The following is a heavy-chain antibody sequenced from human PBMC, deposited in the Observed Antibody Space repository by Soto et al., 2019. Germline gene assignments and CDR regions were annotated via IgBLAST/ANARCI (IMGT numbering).Heavy chain of an antibody. Sequence: ASVKVSCKASGYTFTSYDINWVRQATGQGLEWMGWMNPNSGNTSYAHKFQGRVTMTRNTSISTAYMELSSLRSEDTAVYYCARGSTGGSSDWMDVWGQAITVTVTS. CDR1: GYTFTSYD. CDR2: MNPNSGNT. CDR3: ARGSTGGSSDWMDV. D-gene: IGHD3-16*01. J-gene: IGHJ6*02. V-gene: IGHV1-8*01.